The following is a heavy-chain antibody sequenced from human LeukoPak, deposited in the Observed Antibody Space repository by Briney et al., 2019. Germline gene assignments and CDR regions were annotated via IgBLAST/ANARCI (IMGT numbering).Heavy chain of an antibody. CDR2: FDPEDGET. D-gene: IGHD3-16*02. V-gene: IGHV1-24*01. CDR1: GYTLTELS. CDR3: ATDLTTFGGVIVIPYY. J-gene: IGHJ4*02. Sequence: GASVKVSCKGSGYTLTELSMHWVRQAPGKGLEWMGGFDPEDGETIYAQKFQGRVTMTEDTSTDTAYMELSSLRSEDTAVYYCATDLTTFGGVIVIPYYWGQGTLVTVSS.